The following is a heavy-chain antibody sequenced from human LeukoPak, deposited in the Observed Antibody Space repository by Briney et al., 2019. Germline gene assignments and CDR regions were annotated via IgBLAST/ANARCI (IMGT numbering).Heavy chain of an antibody. CDR3: ASDYGRGY. J-gene: IGHJ4*02. V-gene: IGHV4-59*01. CDR2: IYYSGST. CDR1: GGSSSSYY. Sequence: SETLSLTCTVSGGSSSSYYWSWIRQPPGKGLEWIGYIYYSGSTNYNPSLKSRVTISVDTSKNQFSLKLSSVTAADTAVYYCASDYGRGYWGQGTLVTVSS. D-gene: IGHD3-10*01.